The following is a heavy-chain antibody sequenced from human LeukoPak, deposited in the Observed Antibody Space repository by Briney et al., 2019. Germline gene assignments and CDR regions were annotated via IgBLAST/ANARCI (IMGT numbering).Heavy chain of an antibody. J-gene: IGHJ4*02. CDR3: AIGTNFDY. V-gene: IGHV1-69-2*01. CDR1: GYTFTDYY. Sequence: ASVKVSCKVSGYTFTDYYMHCVQQAPGKGLEWMGLVDPEDGETIYAEKFQGRVTITADTSTDTAYMELSSLRSEDTAVYYCAIGTNFDYWGQGTLVTVSS. CDR2: VDPEDGET.